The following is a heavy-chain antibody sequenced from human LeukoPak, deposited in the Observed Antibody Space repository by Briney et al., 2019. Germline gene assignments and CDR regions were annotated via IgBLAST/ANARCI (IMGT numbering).Heavy chain of an antibody. CDR3: ARNYDYVWGSRRYFDY. J-gene: IGHJ4*02. Sequence: GGSLRLSCAASGFTFSAYAMNWVRQAPGKGLEWVSAISRNGETTYYADSVKGRFTISRDNAKDSLYLQMNSLRAEDTAVYYCARNYDYVWGSRRYFDYWGQGTLVTVSS. V-gene: IGHV3-23*01. CDR2: ISRNGETT. D-gene: IGHD3-16*01. CDR1: GFTFSAYA.